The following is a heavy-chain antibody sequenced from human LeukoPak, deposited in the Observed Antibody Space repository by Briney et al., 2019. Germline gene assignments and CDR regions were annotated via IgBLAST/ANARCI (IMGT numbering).Heavy chain of an antibody. Sequence: ASVNVSCKASGYTFTSYYMHWVRQAPGQGLEWMGIINPSGGSTSYAQKFQGRVTMTRDTSTSTVYMALSSLRSEDTAVYYCARDKRAPYYDILTGYYSFDIWGQGTMVTVSS. CDR2: INPSGGST. CDR3: ARDKRAPYYDILTGYYSFDI. J-gene: IGHJ3*02. D-gene: IGHD3-9*01. CDR1: GYTFTSYY. V-gene: IGHV1-46*01.